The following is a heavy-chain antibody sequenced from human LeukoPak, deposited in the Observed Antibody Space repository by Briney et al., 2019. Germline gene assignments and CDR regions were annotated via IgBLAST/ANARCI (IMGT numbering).Heavy chain of an antibody. CDR1: GYSFTSYW. V-gene: IGHV5-51*01. Sequence: KPGESLKISCKGSGYSFTSYWIGWVRQMPGKGLEWMGIIYPGDSDTRYSPSFQGQVTISADKSISTAYLQWSSLKASDTAMYYCARVPARYCSSTSCWGWFDPWGQGTLVTVSS. J-gene: IGHJ5*02. CDR2: IYPGDSDT. D-gene: IGHD2-2*01. CDR3: ARVPARYCSSTSCWGWFDP.